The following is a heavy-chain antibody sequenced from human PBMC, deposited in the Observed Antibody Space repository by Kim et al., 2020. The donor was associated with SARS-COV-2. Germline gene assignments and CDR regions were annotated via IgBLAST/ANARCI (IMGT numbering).Heavy chain of an antibody. J-gene: IGHJ5*02. CDR1: GSSISSSSYY. CDR2: IYYSGST. CDR3: SSLRRGAVAGIIGTSNNWFDP. Sequence: SETLSLTCTVSGSSISSSSYYWGWIRQPPGKGLEWIGSIYYSGSTYYNPSLKSRVTISVDTSKNQFSLKLSSVTAADTAVYYCSSLRRGAVAGIIGTSNNWFDPLGQGTLVTVSS. V-gene: IGHV4-39*01. D-gene: IGHD6-19*01.